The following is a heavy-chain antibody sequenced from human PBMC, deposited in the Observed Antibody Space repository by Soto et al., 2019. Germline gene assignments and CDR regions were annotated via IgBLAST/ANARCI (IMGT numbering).Heavy chain of an antibody. Sequence: ASAKVSCKASGYTFTSYYRHWVRQAPGQGLEWMGIINPSGGSTSYAQKFHVRVTMTQGTATNTVSMELRSLRSEDTAVYYCGRGTPIGVPAAMSRSWFDAWGHGTLVTVSS. CDR1: GYTFTSYY. V-gene: IGHV1-46*01. J-gene: IGHJ5*01. CDR2: INPSGGST. D-gene: IGHD2-2*01. CDR3: GRGTPIGVPAAMSRSWFDA.